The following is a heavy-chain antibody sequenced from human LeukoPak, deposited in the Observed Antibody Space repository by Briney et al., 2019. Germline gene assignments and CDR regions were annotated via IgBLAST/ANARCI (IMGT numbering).Heavy chain of an antibody. V-gene: IGHV1-24*01. CDR1: GYTLTELS. CDR2: FDPEDGET. CDR3: STRRDIVATIGGDY. Sequence: ASVKVSCKVSGYTLTELSMHWVRQAPGKGQEWMGGFDPEDGETIYAQKFQGRVTMTEDTSTDTDYMELSSLRSEDTAVYYGSTRRDIVATIGGDYWGQGTLVTVSS. J-gene: IGHJ4*02. D-gene: IGHD5-12*01.